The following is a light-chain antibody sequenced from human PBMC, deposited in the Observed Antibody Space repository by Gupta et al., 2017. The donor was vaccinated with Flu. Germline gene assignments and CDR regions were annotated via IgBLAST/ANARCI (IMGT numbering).Light chain of an antibody. V-gene: IGLV2-11*01. CDR3: CSDASSYTYV. Sequence: QSALAPPRSVSASPGQSVNLPCTGTSSDVGGYNYVSCYQQHPGKAPKLMIYDVSKPPSGVPDRFSCSTSSNTASPTIAVHQAEDEADYYCCSDASSYTYVFGTGTKVTVL. CDR2: DVS. CDR1: SSDVGGYNY. J-gene: IGLJ1*01.